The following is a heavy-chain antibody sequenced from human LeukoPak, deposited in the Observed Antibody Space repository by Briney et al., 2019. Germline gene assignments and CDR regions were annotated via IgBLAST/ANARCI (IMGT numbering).Heavy chain of an antibody. J-gene: IGHJ4*02. CDR1: GGSFSGYY. V-gene: IGHV4-34*01. CDR2: INHSGST. D-gene: IGHD2-2*01. CDR3: ARSALIYCSSTSCHPPDY. Sequence: SETLSPTCAVYGGSFSGYYWSWIRQPPGKGLEWIGEINHSGSTNYNPSLKSRVTISVDTSKNQFSLKLSSVTAADTAVYYCARSALIYCSSTSCHPPDYWGQGTLVTVSS.